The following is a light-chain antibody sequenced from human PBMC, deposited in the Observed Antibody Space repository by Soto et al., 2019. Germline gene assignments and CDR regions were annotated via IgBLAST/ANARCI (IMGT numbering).Light chain of an antibody. CDR3: QTWGAGIRV. CDR1: SGHSNYA. CDR2: LNNDGSH. V-gene: IGLV4-69*02. J-gene: IGLJ3*02. Sequence: QLVLTQSPSASASLGASVKLTCTLSSGHSNYAIAWHQQQPGKAPRYLMRLNNDGSHTKGDGIPDRFSGSRSGAERYLTISSLQSGDEADYYCQTWGAGIRVLGGGTQLTVL.